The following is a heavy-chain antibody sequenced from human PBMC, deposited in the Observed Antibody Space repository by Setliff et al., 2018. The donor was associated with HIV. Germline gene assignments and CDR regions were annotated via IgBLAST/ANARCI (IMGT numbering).Heavy chain of an antibody. CDR2: IYSDGST. Sequence: GSLRLSCAASGFTVSGSYMSWVRQAPGKGLEWVSTIYSDGSTYHADSVKGRFTLSRDNSKNTLYLQMNSLTPEDTAVYYCAKPRLYNSALENWGQGTLVTVSS. CDR3: AKPRLYNSALEN. J-gene: IGHJ4*02. V-gene: IGHV3-66*02. CDR1: GFTVSGSY. D-gene: IGHD1-1*01.